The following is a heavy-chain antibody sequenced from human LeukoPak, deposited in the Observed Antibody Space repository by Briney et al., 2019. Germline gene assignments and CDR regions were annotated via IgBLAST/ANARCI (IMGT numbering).Heavy chain of an antibody. Sequence: PGGSLRLSCAASGFIFDDHAMHWVRQAPGKGLEWVSGISWNSGSIGYADSVKGRFTISRDNAKNSLYLQMNSLRAEDTALYYCAKDLYGGTSYYFDYWGQGTLVTVSS. CDR1: GFIFDDHA. J-gene: IGHJ4*02. V-gene: IGHV3-9*01. CDR2: ISWNSGSI. CDR3: AKDLYGGTSYYFDY. D-gene: IGHD4-23*01.